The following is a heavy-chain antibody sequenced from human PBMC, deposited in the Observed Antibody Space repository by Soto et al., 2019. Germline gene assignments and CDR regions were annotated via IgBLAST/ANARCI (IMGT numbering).Heavy chain of an antibody. Sequence: EGQLVESGGGLVQPGGSLRLSCAASGFTVRSNDMSWVRQAPGQGLEWVSLLYSGGVTFYADSVKGRFTISRDSSINTLCLQMNSLRAEDTVVYYCARDLDAGALVDAFDIWGQGTMVTVSS. J-gene: IGHJ3*02. CDR1: GFTVRSND. V-gene: IGHV3-66*01. CDR3: ARDLDAGALVDAFDI. D-gene: IGHD3-10*01. CDR2: LYSGGVT.